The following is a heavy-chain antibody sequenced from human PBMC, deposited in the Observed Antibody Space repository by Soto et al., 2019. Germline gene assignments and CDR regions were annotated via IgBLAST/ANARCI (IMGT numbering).Heavy chain of an antibody. J-gene: IGHJ5*02. D-gene: IGHD2-15*01. CDR1: GGSFSGYY. V-gene: IGHV4-34*01. CDR2: INHSGST. CDR3: AREVAVATSLRSLDP. Sequence: PSETLSLTCAVYGGSFSGYYWSWIRQPPGKGLEWIGEINHSGSTNYNPSLKSRVTISEDTSKNQISLHLKSVTAADTAVYYCAREVAVATSLRSLDPWGNGSLVNV.